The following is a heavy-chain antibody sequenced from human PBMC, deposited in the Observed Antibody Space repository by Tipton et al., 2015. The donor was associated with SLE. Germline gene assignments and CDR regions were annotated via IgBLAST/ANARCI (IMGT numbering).Heavy chain of an antibody. J-gene: IGHJ5*02. D-gene: IGHD5-18*01. Sequence: TLSLTCTVSGAAISNGGYYWSWIRQHPGKGLEWIGSIYYTGTTTYYNSFLKSRVTMSVDTSKNQFSLRLTSVIAADTAVYYCARLHGYSYGLNWFDPWGQGTLISVSS. CDR2: IYYTGTTT. CDR3: ARLHGYSYGLNWFDP. V-gene: IGHV4-31*03. CDR1: GAAISNGGYY.